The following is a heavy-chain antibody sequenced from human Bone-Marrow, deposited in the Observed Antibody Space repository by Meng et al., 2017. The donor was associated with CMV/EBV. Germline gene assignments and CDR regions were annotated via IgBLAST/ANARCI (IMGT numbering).Heavy chain of an antibody. CDR2: ISGSGGST. J-gene: IGHJ4*02. CDR1: GFTFSSYA. V-gene: IGHV3-23*01. Sequence: GESLKISCAASGFTFSSYAMSWVRQAPGKGLEWVSAISGSGGSTYYADSVKGRFTISRDNSKNTLYLQMNSLRAEDTAVYYFADGGNGIDYWGQGTLVTVSS. D-gene: IGHD4-23*01. CDR3: ADGGNGIDY.